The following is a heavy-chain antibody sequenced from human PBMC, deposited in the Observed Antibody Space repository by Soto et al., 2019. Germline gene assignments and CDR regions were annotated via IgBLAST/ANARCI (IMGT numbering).Heavy chain of an antibody. CDR2: ISYDGSNK. V-gene: IGHV3-30*18. Sequence: GGSLRLSCAASGFTFSSYGMHWVRQAPGKGLEWVAVISYDGSNKYYADSVKGRFTISRDNSKNTLYLQMNSLRAEDTAVYYCAKGLSNWNDFSWGQGTLVTVSS. D-gene: IGHD1-1*01. CDR3: AKGLSNWNDFS. CDR1: GFTFSSYG. J-gene: IGHJ4*02.